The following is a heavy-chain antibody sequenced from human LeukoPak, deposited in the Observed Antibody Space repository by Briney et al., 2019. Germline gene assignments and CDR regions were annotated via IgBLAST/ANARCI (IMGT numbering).Heavy chain of an antibody. V-gene: IGHV3-53*01. CDR2: IYSGGST. D-gene: IGHD6-19*01. Sequence: GGSLRLSCAASGFTVSNNYMSWVRQAPGKGLEWVSLIYSGGSTYYADSVKGRFTISRDNSKNTLYLQMNSLRAEDTAVYYCARDFYSSGCKGDWGQGTLVTVSS. J-gene: IGHJ4*02. CDR3: ARDFYSSGCKGD. CDR1: GFTVSNNY.